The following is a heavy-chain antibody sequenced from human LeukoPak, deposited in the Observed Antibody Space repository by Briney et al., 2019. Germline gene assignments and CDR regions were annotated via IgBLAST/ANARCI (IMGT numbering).Heavy chain of an antibody. CDR1: GYSITNYW. J-gene: IGHJ5*02. V-gene: IGHV5-51*01. D-gene: IGHD2-21*01. CDR3: ARQEVNAPRGWFDL. Sequence: PGESLQISSKGSGYSITNYWVIWARQMPGKGLEWMGIIYPGDSDARYSPSFQGQVTTSADKSISTGYLQWSSLKASDNAMYYCARQEVNAPRGWFDLWGQGTLVTVSS. CDR2: IYPGDSDA.